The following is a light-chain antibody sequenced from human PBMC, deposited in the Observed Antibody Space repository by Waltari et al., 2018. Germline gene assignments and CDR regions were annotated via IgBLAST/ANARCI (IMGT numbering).Light chain of an antibody. V-gene: IGKV3-15*01. CDR3: QQYNNWPGT. Sequence: EILMTQSPATLSVSPGERATVTCRASPSVGSNLAWYQQKPGQSPRLFIYPASTTDAGIPARFSGSGSGTEFTLTISSLQSEDFAIYYCQQYNNWPGTFGQGTRVEIK. CDR1: PSVGSN. J-gene: IGKJ1*01. CDR2: PAS.